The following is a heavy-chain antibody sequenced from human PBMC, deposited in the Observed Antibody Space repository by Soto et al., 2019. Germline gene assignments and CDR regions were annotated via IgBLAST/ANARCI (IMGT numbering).Heavy chain of an antibody. CDR2: IYYSGNT. V-gene: IGHV4-30-4*01. D-gene: IGHD2-2*01. CDR3: VRYCSTTKCPFDY. Sequence: KPSETLSLTCTVSGGSIRSGGSYWGWIRQPPGKGLEWIGYIYYSGNTILNPSLRSRVTLSEDTAKNQFSLNLSSVTAADTAVYYCVRYCSTTKCPFDYWGQGTLVTVSS. J-gene: IGHJ4*02. CDR1: GGSIRSGGSY.